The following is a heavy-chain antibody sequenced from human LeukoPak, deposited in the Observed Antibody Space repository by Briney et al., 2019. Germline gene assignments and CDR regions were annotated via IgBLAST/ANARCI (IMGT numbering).Heavy chain of an antibody. CDR2: ISSSSSYI. CDR3: ARGRIAAAGTFDY. CDR1: GFTFSSCS. Sequence: GGSLRLSCAASGFTFSSCSMNWVRQAPGKGLEWVSSISSSSSYIYYADSVKGRFTISRDNAKNSLYLQMNSLRAEDTAVYYCARGRIAAAGTFDYWGQGTLVTVSS. J-gene: IGHJ4*02. D-gene: IGHD6-13*01. V-gene: IGHV3-21*01.